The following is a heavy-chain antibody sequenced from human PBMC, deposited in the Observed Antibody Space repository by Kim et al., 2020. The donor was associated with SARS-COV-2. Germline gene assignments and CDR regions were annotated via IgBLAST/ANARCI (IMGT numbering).Heavy chain of an antibody. J-gene: IGHJ4*02. D-gene: IGHD4-17*01. CDR2: T. CDR3: ARSGFYGDYRF. V-gene: IGHV3-53*01. Sequence: TSYADSVNGRFTISRDNTKNTLYLQMKSLRDEDTVVYSCARSGFYGDYRFWGQGTLVTVSS.